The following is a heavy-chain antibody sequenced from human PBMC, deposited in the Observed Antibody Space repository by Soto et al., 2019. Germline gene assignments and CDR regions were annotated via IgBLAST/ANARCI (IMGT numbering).Heavy chain of an antibody. CDR3: ARKVSQYYDFWSGYYYFDY. Sequence: SETLSLTCTVSGGSISSSSYYWGWIRQPPGKGLEWIGSIYYSGSTYYNPSLKSRVTISVDTSKNQFSLKLSSVTAADTAVYYCARKVSQYYDFWSGYYYFDYWGQGTLVTVSS. V-gene: IGHV4-39*01. J-gene: IGHJ4*02. D-gene: IGHD3-3*01. CDR1: GGSISSSSYY. CDR2: IYYSGST.